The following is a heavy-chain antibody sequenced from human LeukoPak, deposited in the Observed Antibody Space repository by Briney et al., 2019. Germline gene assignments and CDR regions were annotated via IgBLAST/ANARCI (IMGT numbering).Heavy chain of an antibody. Sequence: GGSLRLSCAASGFTFSSYWMSWVRQAPGKGLEWVANIKQDGSEKYYVDSVKGRFTISRDNAKNSLYLQMNSLRAEDTAVYYCARDGVSGIAAAGYPDAFDIWGQGTMVTVSS. V-gene: IGHV3-7*01. CDR3: ARDGVSGIAAAGYPDAFDI. CDR2: IKQDGSEK. CDR1: GFTFSSYW. D-gene: IGHD6-13*01. J-gene: IGHJ3*02.